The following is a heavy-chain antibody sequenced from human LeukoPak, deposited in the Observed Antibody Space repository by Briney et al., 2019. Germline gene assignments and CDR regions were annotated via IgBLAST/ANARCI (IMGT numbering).Heavy chain of an antibody. D-gene: IGHD1-1*01. CDR3: ARDRSTTGTGWVMDA. CDR2: INPNGGGT. J-gene: IGHJ6*04. V-gene: IGHV1-2*04. CDR1: GYTFTGYY. Sequence: ASVKVSYKASGYTFTGYYMHWVRQAPGQGLEGMGWINPNGGGTNYAQKFQGWVTMTRDTSISTAYMELRRLRSDATAVYYCARDRSTTGTGWVMDAWGKGTTVTVSS.